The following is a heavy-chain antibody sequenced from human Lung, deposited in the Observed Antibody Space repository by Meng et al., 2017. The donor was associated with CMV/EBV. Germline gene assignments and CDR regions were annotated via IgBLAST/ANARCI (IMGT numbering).Heavy chain of an antibody. CDR3: ARDRTGDCSSTSCYNYYYYYGMDV. CDR2: ISPIFSIA. J-gene: IGHJ6*02. CDR1: GGTFSSYA. Sequence: SVXVSXXASGGTFSSYAFSWVRQAPGQGLEWMGGISPIFSIANYAQKFQGRVTITTDESTSTAYMELSSLRSEDTAVYYCARDRTGDCSSTSCYNYYYYYGMDVWGQGTXVTVSS. D-gene: IGHD2-2*02. V-gene: IGHV1-69*05.